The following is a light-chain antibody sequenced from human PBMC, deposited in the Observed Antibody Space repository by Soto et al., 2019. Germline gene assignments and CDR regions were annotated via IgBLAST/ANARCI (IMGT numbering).Light chain of an antibody. CDR1: EGINIY. CDR3: QQYQRYPPS. Sequence: DIQMTQSPPSLSASVGDRVTIICRASEGINIYLAWFQQKPGKAPKSLIYGATSLQRGVPSRVSGSRGDTDFRLTLSSLQPEDIATSYCQQYQRYPPSFGGGTKVEIK. J-gene: IGKJ4*02. V-gene: IGKV1-16*01. CDR2: GAT.